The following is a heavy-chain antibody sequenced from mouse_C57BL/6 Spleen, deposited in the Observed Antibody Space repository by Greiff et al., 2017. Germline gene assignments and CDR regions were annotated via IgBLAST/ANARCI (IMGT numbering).Heavy chain of an antibody. CDR1: GYTFTSYW. V-gene: IGHV1-74*01. D-gene: IGHD2-4*01. CDR2: IHPSDSDT. CDR3: AMRDDYDGGDARDY. J-gene: IGHJ4*01. Sequence: QVQLQQPGAELVKPGASVKVSCKASGYTFTSYWMHWVKQRPGQGLEWIGRIHPSDSDTNYNQKFKGKATLTVDKSSSTAYMQLSSLTSEDSAVYYCAMRDDYDGGDARDYWGQGTSVTVSS.